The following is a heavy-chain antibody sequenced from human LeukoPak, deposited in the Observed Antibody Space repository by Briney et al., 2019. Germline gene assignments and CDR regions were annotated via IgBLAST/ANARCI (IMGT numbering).Heavy chain of an antibody. CDR2: ISSSGSTI. D-gene: IGHD3-10*01. CDR3: ARAGVLLWFGESSGFDY. J-gene: IGHJ4*02. Sequence: KTGGSLRLSCAASGFTFSDYYMSWIRQAPGKGLEWVSYISSSGSTIYYADSVKGRFTISRDNAMNSLYLQMNSLRAEDTAVYYCARAGVLLWFGESSGFDYWGQGTLVTVSS. V-gene: IGHV3-11*04. CDR1: GFTFSDYY.